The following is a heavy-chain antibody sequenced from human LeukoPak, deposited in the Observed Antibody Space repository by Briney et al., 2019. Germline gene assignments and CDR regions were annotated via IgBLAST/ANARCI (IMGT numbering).Heavy chain of an antibody. D-gene: IGHD3-16*01. Sequence: GGSLRLSCAASGFTFSNYAMIWVRQAPGKGLEWVANIKEDESAKFYADSVRGRFTISRDNAKNSLYLQMNNLRVEDTAVYYCARAVDVADYWGRGTLVTVSS. CDR3: ARAVDVADY. CDR2: IKEDESAK. J-gene: IGHJ4*02. CDR1: GFTFSNYA. V-gene: IGHV3-7*01.